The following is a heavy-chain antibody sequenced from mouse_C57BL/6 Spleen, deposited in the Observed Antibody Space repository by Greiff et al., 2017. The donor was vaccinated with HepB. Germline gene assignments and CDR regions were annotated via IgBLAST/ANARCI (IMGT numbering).Heavy chain of an antibody. V-gene: IGHV7-3*01. Sequence: VQLQQSGGGLVQPGGSLNLSCAASGFTFTDYYMRWVRQPPGKALEWLGFIRNKANGYTTEYSASVKGRFTISRDNSQSILYLQMNALRAEDSATYYCARSYSKAWFAYWGQGTLVTVSA. CDR2: IRNKANGYTT. CDR3: ARSYSKAWFAY. D-gene: IGHD2-5*01. CDR1: GFTFTDYY. J-gene: IGHJ3*01.